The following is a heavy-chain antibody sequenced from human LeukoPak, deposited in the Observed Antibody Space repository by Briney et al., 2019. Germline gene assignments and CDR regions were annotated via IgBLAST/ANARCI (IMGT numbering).Heavy chain of an antibody. CDR3: ARVCSGGSCYYYYGMDV. CDR2: INAVNGNT. D-gene: IGHD2-15*01. J-gene: IGHJ6*04. CDR1: GYPFTSYA. Sequence: ASVRVSFEASGYPFTSYAMHWVRQAPGQRLEWMGWINAVNGNTKYSQKFQGRVTITRDTSASTAYMELSSLRSEDTDVYYCARVCSGGSCYYYYGMDVWGKGTTVTVSS. V-gene: IGHV1-3*01.